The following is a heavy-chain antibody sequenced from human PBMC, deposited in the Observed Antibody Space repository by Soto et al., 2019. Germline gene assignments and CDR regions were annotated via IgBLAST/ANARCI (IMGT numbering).Heavy chain of an antibody. CDR3: ARVLYYDSSGYLPYGMDV. Sequence: ASVKVSCKASGYTFTSYGISWVRQAPGQGLEWMGIINPSGGSTSYAQKFQGRVTMTRDTSTSTVYMELSSLRSEDTAVYYCARVLYYDSSGYLPYGMDVWGQGTTVTVSS. V-gene: IGHV1-46*01. CDR2: INPSGGST. J-gene: IGHJ6*02. CDR1: GYTFTSYG. D-gene: IGHD3-22*01.